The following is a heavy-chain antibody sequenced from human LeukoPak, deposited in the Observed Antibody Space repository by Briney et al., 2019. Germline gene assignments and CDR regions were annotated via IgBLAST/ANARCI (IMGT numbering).Heavy chain of an antibody. CDR3: ARGLSGGLVRGADY. V-gene: IGHV4-38-2*02. J-gene: IGHJ4*02. D-gene: IGHD3-10*01. CDR2: IYHSGST. CDR1: GYSISSGYY. Sequence: SETLSLTCTVSGYSISSGYYWGWIRQPPGKGLEWIGSIYHSGSTYYNPSLKSRVTISVDTSKNQFSLKLSSVTAADTAVYYCARGLSGGLVRGADYWGQGTLVTVSS.